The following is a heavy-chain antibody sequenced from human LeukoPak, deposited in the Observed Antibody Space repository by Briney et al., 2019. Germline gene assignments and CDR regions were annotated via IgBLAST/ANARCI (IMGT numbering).Heavy chain of an antibody. CDR1: GGSISGYY. CDR2: IYYSGST. CDR3: ARTRPYYFDY. V-gene: IGHV4-59*08. Sequence: SETLSLTCTVSGGSISGYYWSWMRQPPGKGLEWIGYIYYSGSTNYNPSLKSRVTISVDTSKNQFSLKLSSVTAADTAVYYCARTRPYYFDYWGQGTLVTVSS. D-gene: IGHD6-25*01. J-gene: IGHJ4*02.